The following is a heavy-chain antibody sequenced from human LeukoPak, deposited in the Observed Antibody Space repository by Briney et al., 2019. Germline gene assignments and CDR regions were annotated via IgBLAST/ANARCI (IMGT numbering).Heavy chain of an antibody. V-gene: IGHV3-48*04. CDR3: AREGGEWELLRTFDY. CDR2: ISSSGSTI. J-gene: IGHJ4*02. Sequence: TGGSLRLSCAASGFTFSNYWMNWVRQAPGKGLEWVSYISSSGSTIYYADSVKGRFTISRDNAKNSLYLQMNSLRAEDTAVYYCAREGGEWELLRTFDYWGQGTLVTVSS. CDR1: GFTFSNYW. D-gene: IGHD1-26*01.